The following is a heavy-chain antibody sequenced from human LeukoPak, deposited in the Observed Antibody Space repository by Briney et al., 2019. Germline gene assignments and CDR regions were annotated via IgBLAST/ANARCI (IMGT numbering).Heavy chain of an antibody. D-gene: IGHD3-9*01. J-gene: IGHJ6*02. Sequence: AASVKVSCKASGYTFTSYYMHWVRQAPGQGLEWMGIINPSGGSTSYAQKFQGRVTMTRDTSTSTVYMELSSLRSEDTAVYYRARPVLRYFDWLSGMDVWGQGTTVTVSS. CDR2: INPSGGST. CDR1: GYTFTSYY. CDR3: ARPVLRYFDWLSGMDV. V-gene: IGHV1-46*01.